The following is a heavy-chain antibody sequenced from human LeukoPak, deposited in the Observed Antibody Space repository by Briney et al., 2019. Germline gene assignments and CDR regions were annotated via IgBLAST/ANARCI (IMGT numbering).Heavy chain of an antibody. D-gene: IGHD3-10*01. V-gene: IGHV4-59*12. Sequence: SETLSLTCTVSGGSISTYYWSWIRQPPGKGLEWIEYVFYSGSTNYNSSLKSRVTISVGTSKNQFSLKLSSVTAADTAVYYCARGMGPYYYGSGSYGNYYGMDVWGQGTTVTVSS. CDR3: ARGMGPYYYGSGSYGNYYGMDV. CDR1: GGSISTYY. J-gene: IGHJ6*02. CDR2: VFYSGST.